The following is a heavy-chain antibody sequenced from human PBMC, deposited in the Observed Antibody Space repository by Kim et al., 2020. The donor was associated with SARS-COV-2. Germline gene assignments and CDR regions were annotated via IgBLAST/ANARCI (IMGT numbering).Heavy chain of an antibody. CDR3: AKGAGGYYFDY. V-gene: IGHV3-23*01. D-gene: IGHD3-16*01. Sequence: TKCAASGEGRFTISRENSKNTLYLQMNSLRAEDTAVYYCAKGAGGYYFDYWGQGTLVTVSS. J-gene: IGHJ4*02. CDR2: T.